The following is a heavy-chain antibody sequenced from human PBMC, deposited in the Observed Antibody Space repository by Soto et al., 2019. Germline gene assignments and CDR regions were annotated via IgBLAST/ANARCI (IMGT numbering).Heavy chain of an antibody. V-gene: IGHV3-7*01. CDR2: IKQDGSEK. Sequence: PGGSLRLSCAASGFTFSSYWMSWVRQAPGKGLEWVANIKQDGSEKYYVDSVKGRFTISRDNAKNSLYLQMNSLRAEDTAVYYCAKRGGYCISTSCYLYFDYWGQGTLVTVSS. CDR1: GFTFSSYW. CDR3: AKRGGYCISTSCYLYFDY. D-gene: IGHD2-2*03. J-gene: IGHJ4*02.